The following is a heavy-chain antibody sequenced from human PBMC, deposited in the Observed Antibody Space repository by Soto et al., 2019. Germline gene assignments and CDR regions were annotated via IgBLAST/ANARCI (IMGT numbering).Heavy chain of an antibody. V-gene: IGHV3-48*01. CDR3: ARDLNWGSNWYCYMDV. CDR1: GFILSDCA. D-gene: IGHD7-27*01. Sequence: GGSLRLSCATSGFILSDCAMNWVRQAPGKGLEWVSYISSSSSVIDYADSVKGRFTVSRDNARNSLYLQMNSLRAEDTAVYYCARDLNWGSNWYCYMDVWGKGTTVTVSS. CDR2: ISSSSSVI. J-gene: IGHJ6*03.